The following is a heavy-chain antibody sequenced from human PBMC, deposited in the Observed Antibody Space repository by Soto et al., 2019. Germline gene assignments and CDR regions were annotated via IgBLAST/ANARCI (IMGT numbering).Heavy chain of an antibody. CDR1: GFTLSKYG. Sequence: GGSLRLSCAASGFTLSKYGMHWVRQAPGKGLEWVAFISDDGSNKYYADSMKGRFTMSRDNSKSTLYLQINSLRVEDTAVYYCTKRRNVLRFLEWSSRMDVWGQGTKVTVS. J-gene: IGHJ6*02. V-gene: IGHV3-30*18. CDR3: TKRRNVLRFLEWSSRMDV. D-gene: IGHD3-3*01. CDR2: ISDDGSNK.